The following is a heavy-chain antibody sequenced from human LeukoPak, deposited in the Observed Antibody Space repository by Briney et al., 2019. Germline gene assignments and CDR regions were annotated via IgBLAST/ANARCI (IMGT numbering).Heavy chain of an antibody. D-gene: IGHD5-24*01. Sequence: ASVKVSCKASGYTFASYYMHWVRQAPGQGLEWMGIINPSGGSTSYAQKFQGRVTITADKSTSTAYMELSSLRSEDTAVYYCARDLRRDGYTEGGYWGQGTLVTVSS. CDR3: ARDLRRDGYTEGGY. CDR1: GYTFASYY. V-gene: IGHV1-46*01. J-gene: IGHJ4*02. CDR2: INPSGGST.